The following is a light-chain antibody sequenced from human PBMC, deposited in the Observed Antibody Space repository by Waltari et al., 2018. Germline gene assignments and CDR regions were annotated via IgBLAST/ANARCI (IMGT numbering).Light chain of an antibody. CDR3: HQYNNGPPYN. J-gene: IGKJ2*01. CDR2: GAS. CDR1: QSVTTN. V-gene: IGKV3-15*01. Sequence: EIVMTQSPATLSVSPGERAVLSCRASQSVTTNLAWYQQTPGQAPRLLIYGASTRATNSPARFSGSGSGTEFNLTISSLQSEDFAVYYCHQYNNGPPYNFGQGTKLEI.